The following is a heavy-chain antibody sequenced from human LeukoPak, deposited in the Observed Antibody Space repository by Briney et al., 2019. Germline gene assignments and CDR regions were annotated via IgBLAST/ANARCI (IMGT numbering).Heavy chain of an antibody. Sequence: GGSLRLSCASSGFTFSSYGMHWVRQAPGKGLEWVGVIWYDGSKKEYADSVKGRFTISRDNSKNTLYLQMNSLRAEDTAVYYCARDKNYSPDYWGQGTLVTVSS. J-gene: IGHJ4*02. CDR3: ARDKNYSPDY. CDR2: IWYDGSKK. D-gene: IGHD2-21*01. V-gene: IGHV3-33*01. CDR1: GFTFSSYG.